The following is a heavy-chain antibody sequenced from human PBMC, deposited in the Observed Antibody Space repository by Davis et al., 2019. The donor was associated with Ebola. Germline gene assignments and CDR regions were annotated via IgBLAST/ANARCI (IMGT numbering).Heavy chain of an antibody. CDR2: INTETGNP. CDR1: GYTFTSYY. D-gene: IGHD3-10*01. J-gene: IGHJ5*02. V-gene: IGHV7-4-1*02. CDR3: ARDRFIRITMVRGVIGWFDP. Sequence: AASVKVSCKASGYTFTSYYMHWVRQAPGQGLEWMGWINTETGNPMYAQGFTGRFVFSLDTSVSTAYLQISSLKAEDTAVYYCARDRFIRITMVRGVIGWFDPWGQGTLVTVSS.